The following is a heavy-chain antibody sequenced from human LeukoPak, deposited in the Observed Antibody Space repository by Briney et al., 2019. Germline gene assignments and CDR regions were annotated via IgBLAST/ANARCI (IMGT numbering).Heavy chain of an antibody. CDR3: ARGGYSGYAHDY. D-gene: IGHD5-12*01. CDR2: INPSGGSP. V-gene: IGHV1-46*01. CDR1: VNTFTNSY. J-gene: IGHJ4*02. Sequence: ASVKVSCKASVNTFTNSYVHWVRQAPGQGLEWMGIINPSGGSPTYAQKFQGIVTMTKDTSTTTVYMHLSSLRSEDTAMYYCARGGYSGYAHDYWGQGTLVTVSS.